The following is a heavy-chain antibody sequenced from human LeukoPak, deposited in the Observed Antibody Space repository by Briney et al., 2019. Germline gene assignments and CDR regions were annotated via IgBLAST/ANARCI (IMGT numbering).Heavy chain of an antibody. CDR3: ARGWASEAFDY. Sequence: GGSLRLSCAASGFTFSSYWMSWVRQAPGKGLEWVSYISSSGSTIYYADSVKGRFTISRDNAKNSLYLQMDSLRAEDTAVYYCARGWASEAFDYWGQGTLVTVSS. CDR2: ISSSGSTI. D-gene: IGHD3-16*01. CDR1: GFTFSSYW. V-gene: IGHV3-48*04. J-gene: IGHJ4*02.